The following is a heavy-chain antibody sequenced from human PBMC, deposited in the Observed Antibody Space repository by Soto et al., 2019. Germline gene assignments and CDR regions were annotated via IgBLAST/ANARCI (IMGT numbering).Heavy chain of an antibody. CDR3: AKEESSGWYRTADY. CDR2: IYYDGSEQ. V-gene: IGHV3-30*18. Sequence: QVQLVESGGGVVQPGRSLRLSCAASGFTFSMSGMHWVRQAPGEGLEWVGVIYYDGSEQYYGDSVKGRFTISRDNSKNTLYLQMNSLIDEDTAVYYCAKEESSGWYRTADYWGQGTLVTVSS. J-gene: IGHJ4*02. CDR1: GFTFSMSG. D-gene: IGHD6-19*01.